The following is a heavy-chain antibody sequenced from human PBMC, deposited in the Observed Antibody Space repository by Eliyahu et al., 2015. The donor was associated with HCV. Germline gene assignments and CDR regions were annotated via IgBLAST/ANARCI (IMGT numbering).Heavy chain of an antibody. Sequence: QVQLQQWGAGLLKPSETLSLTCAVYGGSFSGYYWSWIRQPPGKGLEWIGEINHSGSTNYNPSLKSRVTISVDTSKNQFSLKLGSVTAADTAVYYCARWTYDSSGYYYGTHYFDYWGQGTLVTVSS. V-gene: IGHV4-34*01. D-gene: IGHD3-22*01. CDR2: INHSGST. J-gene: IGHJ4*02. CDR1: GGSFSGYY. CDR3: ARWTYDSSGYYYGTHYFDY.